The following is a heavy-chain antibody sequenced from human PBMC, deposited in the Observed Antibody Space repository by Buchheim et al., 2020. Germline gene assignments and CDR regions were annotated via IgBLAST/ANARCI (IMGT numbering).Heavy chain of an antibody. V-gene: IGHV4-30-4*01. D-gene: IGHD2-2*01. Sequence: QVQLQESGPGLVKPSQTLSLTCTVSGGSISSGDYYWRWIRQPPGKGLEWSGYICYSGSTDYNPSLKSRVTISVDTSKNQFSLKLSSVTAADTAVYYCARVLTDIVVVPAAPGNWFDPWGQGTL. CDR1: GGSISSGDYY. J-gene: IGHJ5*02. CDR2: ICYSGST. CDR3: ARVLTDIVVVPAAPGNWFDP.